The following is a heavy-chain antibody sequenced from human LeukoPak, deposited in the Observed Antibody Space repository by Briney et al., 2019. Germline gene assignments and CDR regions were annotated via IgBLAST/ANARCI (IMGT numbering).Heavy chain of an antibody. V-gene: IGHV3-23*01. D-gene: IGHD6-13*01. Sequence: GGSLRLSCAASGFTFNIYAMSWVRQAPGKGLEWVSVITGSGGNTFYADSVKGRFTISRDNSKNTLYLQMNSLRAEDTAVYYCAKDPVGSWPTQPFDYWGQGTLATVSS. CDR1: GFTFNIYA. CDR3: AKDPVGSWPTQPFDY. CDR2: ITGSGGNT. J-gene: IGHJ4*02.